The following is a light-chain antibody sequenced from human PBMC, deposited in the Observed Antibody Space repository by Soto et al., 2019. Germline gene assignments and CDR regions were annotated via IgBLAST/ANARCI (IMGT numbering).Light chain of an antibody. V-gene: IGLV2-8*01. J-gene: IGLJ1*01. CDR1: SSDVGGYNY. Sequence: QSVLTQPPSASGSPGQSVTISCTGTSSDVGGYNYVSWYQQHPGKAPKLIIYEVTKRPSGVPDRFSGSKSGNTASLTVSGLQAEDEADYYCRSYAGIRVVFGTGTKVTVL. CDR3: RSYAGIRVV. CDR2: EVT.